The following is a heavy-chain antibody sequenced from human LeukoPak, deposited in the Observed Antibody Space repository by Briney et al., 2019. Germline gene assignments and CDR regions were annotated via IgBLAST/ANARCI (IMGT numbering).Heavy chain of an antibody. J-gene: IGHJ4*02. CDR1: GFTFSSYW. D-gene: IGHD6-13*01. CDR2: IKQDGSEK. V-gene: IGHV3-7*01. Sequence: PGESLRLSCAASGFTFSSYWMSWVRQAPGKGLEWVANIKQDGSEKYYVDSVKGRFTISRDNAKNSLYLQMNSLRAEDTAVYYCARETAAGTVDYWGQGTLVTVSS. CDR3: ARETAAGTVDY.